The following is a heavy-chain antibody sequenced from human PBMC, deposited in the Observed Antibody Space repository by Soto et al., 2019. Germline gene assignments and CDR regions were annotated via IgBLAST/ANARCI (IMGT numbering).Heavy chain of an antibody. CDR2: IWYDGSNK. J-gene: IGHJ6*02. V-gene: IGHV3-33*01. Sequence: GGSLRLSCAASGFTFSSYGMHWVRQAPGKGLEWVAVIWYDGSNKYYADSVKGRFTISRDNSKNTLYLQMNSLRAEDTAVYYCARDVCSTSCPVGVYYYGMDVWGQGTTVTVSS. CDR1: GFTFSSYG. D-gene: IGHD2-2*01. CDR3: ARDVCSTSCPVGVYYYGMDV.